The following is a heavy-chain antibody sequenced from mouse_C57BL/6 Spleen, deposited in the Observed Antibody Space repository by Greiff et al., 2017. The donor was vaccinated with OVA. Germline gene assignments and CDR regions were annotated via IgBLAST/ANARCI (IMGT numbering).Heavy chain of an antibody. J-gene: IGHJ2*01. V-gene: IGHV5-6*01. Sequence: EVQLVESGGDLVKPGGSLKLSCAASGFTFSSYGMSWVRQTPDKRLEWVATISSGGSYTYYPDSVKGRFTISRDNAKNTLYLQMSSLKSEDTAMYYCARATQGGTYFDYWGQGTTLTVSS. CDR1: GFTFSSYG. CDR2: ISSGGSYT. D-gene: IGHD4-1*01. CDR3: ARATQGGTYFDY.